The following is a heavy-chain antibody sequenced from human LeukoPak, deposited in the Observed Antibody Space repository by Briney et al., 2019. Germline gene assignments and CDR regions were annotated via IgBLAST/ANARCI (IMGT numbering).Heavy chain of an antibody. Sequence: ASVKVSCKASGGTFSSYAISWVRQAPGQGLEWMGGIIPIFGTANYAQKFQGRVTITADESTSTAYMELTSLRSEDTAVYYCARGILWFGELFSLDYWGQGTLVTVSS. V-gene: IGHV1-69*01. J-gene: IGHJ4*02. CDR2: IIPIFGTA. D-gene: IGHD3-10*01. CDR3: ARGILWFGELFSLDY. CDR1: GGTFSSYA.